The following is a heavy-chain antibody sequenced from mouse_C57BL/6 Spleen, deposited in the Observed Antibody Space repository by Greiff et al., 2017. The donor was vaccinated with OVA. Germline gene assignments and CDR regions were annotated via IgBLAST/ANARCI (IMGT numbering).Heavy chain of an antibody. Sequence: VQLQESGAELVRPGASVTLSCKASGYTFTDYEMHWVKQTPVHGLEWIGAIDPETGGTAYNQKFKGKAILTADKSSSTAYMELRSLTSEDSAVYYCTRVNWDYFDYWGQGTTLTVSS. CDR2: IDPETGGT. J-gene: IGHJ2*01. CDR3: TRVNWDYFDY. CDR1: GYTFTDYE. V-gene: IGHV1-15*01. D-gene: IGHD4-1*01.